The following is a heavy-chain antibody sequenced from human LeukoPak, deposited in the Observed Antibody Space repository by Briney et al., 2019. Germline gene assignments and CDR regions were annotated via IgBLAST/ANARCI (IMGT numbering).Heavy chain of an antibody. CDR1: GGSISSYY. Sequence: SETLSLTCTVSGGSISSYYWSWIRQPPGKGLKWIGYIYYSGSTNYNPSLKSRVTISVDTSKNQFSLKLSSVTAADTAVYYCARATQDIVVVDYWGQGTLVTVSS. CDR2: IYYSGST. V-gene: IGHV4-59*01. CDR3: ARATQDIVVVDY. D-gene: IGHD2-2*01. J-gene: IGHJ4*02.